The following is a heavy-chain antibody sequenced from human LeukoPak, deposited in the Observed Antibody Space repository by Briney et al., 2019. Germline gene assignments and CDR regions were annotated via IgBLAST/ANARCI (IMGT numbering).Heavy chain of an antibody. CDR1: GFFISSGYY. CDR2: IYRGGNT. Sequence: PSETLSLTCSVSGFFISSGYYWGWIRQPPGKGLEWIATIYRGGNTYYNPSLKSRVTISVDTSKNQFSLKLSSVTAADTAVYYCAREGAYGSTGWFDPWGQGTLVTVSS. V-gene: IGHV4-38-2*02. D-gene: IGHD6-19*01. J-gene: IGHJ5*02. CDR3: AREGAYGSTGWFDP.